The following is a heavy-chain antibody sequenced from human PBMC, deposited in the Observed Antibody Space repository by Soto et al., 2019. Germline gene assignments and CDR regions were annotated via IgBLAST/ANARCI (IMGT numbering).Heavy chain of an antibody. V-gene: IGHV3-13*04. J-gene: IGHJ4*02. CDR2: IGTAGDT. CDR3: ARDQGYYGSGSYFAY. Sequence: EVQLVESGGGLVQPGGSLRLSCAASGFTFSRYDMHWVRQATGKGLEWVSTIGTAGDTYYPGSVKVRFTISRENAKNSLYLQMNSLRAGDTAVYYCARDQGYYGSGSYFAYWGQGTLVTVSS. D-gene: IGHD3-10*01. CDR1: GFTFSRYD.